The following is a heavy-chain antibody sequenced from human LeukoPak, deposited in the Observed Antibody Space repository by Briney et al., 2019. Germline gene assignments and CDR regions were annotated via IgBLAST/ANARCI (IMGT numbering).Heavy chain of an antibody. CDR3: ARLGSGYHYNHYYGLDV. CDR1: GYMFINYW. CDR2: VYAGDSET. D-gene: IGHD5-12*01. V-gene: IGHV5-51*01. J-gene: IGHJ6*02. Sequence: GESLQISCKGSGYMFINYWIAWVRQMPGKGLEWMGIVYAGDSETRYSPSFQGQVTMSADRSTSTAYLQRSSLTASDSAMYYCARLGSGYHYNHYYGLDVWGQGTTVTVS.